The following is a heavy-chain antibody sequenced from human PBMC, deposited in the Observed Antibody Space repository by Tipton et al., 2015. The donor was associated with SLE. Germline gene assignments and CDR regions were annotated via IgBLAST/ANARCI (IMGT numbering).Heavy chain of an antibody. Sequence: TLSLTCAVYGGSFSGYYWNWIRQPPGKGLEWIGEINHSGSTNYNPSLKSRVTISVDTSKNQFSLKLNSVTAADTAVYYCASGGGNFPWYYFDYWGQGTLVTVSS. CDR2: INHSGST. J-gene: IGHJ4*02. CDR3: ASGGGNFPWYYFDY. V-gene: IGHV4-34*01. CDR1: GGSFSGYY. D-gene: IGHD1-1*01.